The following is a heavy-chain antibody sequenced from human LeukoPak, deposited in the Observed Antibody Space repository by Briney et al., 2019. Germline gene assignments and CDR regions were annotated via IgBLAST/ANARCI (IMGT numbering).Heavy chain of an antibody. J-gene: IGHJ4*02. CDR1: GYTFTSYG. CDR3: ARDLPPFKFTIFGVVIGY. Sequence: ASVKVSCKASGYTFTSYGISWVRQAPGQGLAWMGWISAYNGNTNYAQKLQGRVTMTTDTSTSTAYMELRSLRSDDTAVYYCARDLPPFKFTIFGVVIGYWGQGTLVTVSS. CDR2: ISAYNGNT. V-gene: IGHV1-18*01. D-gene: IGHD3-3*01.